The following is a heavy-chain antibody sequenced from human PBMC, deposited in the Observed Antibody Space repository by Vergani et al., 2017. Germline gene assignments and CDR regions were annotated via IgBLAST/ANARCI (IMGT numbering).Heavy chain of an antibody. V-gene: IGHV3-9*01. CDR1: GFTFDDYA. CDR2: ISWNSGSI. Sequence: EVQLVESGGGLVQPGRSLRLSCAASGFTFDDYAMHWVRQAPGKGLEWVSGISWNSGSIGYADSVKGRFTISRDNSKNTLYLQMTSLRAEDTAVYYCAKGLRPHEGWGQGTLVTVSS. CDR3: AKGLRPHEG. J-gene: IGHJ4*02.